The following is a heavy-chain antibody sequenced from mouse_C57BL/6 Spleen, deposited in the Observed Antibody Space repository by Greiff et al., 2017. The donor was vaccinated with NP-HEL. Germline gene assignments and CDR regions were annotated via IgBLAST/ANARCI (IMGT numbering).Heavy chain of an antibody. D-gene: IGHD1-1*01. CDR1: GYAFSSSW. CDR2: IYPGDGDT. CDR3: ARERPYSFAY. V-gene: IGHV1-82*01. J-gene: IGHJ3*01. Sequence: VQLQQSGPELVKPGASVKISCKASGYAFSSSWMNWVKQRPGKGLEWIGRIYPGDGDTNYNGKFKGKATLTADKSSSTAYMQLSSLTSEDSAVYFCARERPYSFAYWGQGTLVTVSA.